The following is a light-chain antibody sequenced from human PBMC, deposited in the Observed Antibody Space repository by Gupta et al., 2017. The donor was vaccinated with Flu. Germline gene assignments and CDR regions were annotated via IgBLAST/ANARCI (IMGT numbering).Light chain of an antibody. CDR1: RLGDKY. V-gene: IGLV3-1*01. CDR3: QAWDKTLYV. J-gene: IGLJ1*01. CDR2: QDT. Sequence: SYELTQPPSVSVSPGQPASIVCSGDRLGDKYVSWYQQKPGQSPVVVIYQDTKRPSGIPERCSGSNSGNTATLTISGAQAVDEAYYHSQAWDKTLYVFGPGTKLIGL.